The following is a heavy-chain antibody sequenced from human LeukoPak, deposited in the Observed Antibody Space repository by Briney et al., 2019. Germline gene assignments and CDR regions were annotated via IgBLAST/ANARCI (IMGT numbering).Heavy chain of an antibody. D-gene: IGHD1-26*01. CDR3: ARGQGATVPQVGKNWFDP. J-gene: IGHJ5*02. CDR2: IYYSGNT. CDR1: GGSISSSSYY. V-gene: IGHV4-39*07. Sequence: SETLSLTCTVSGGSISSSSYYWGWIRQPPGKGLEWIGSIYYSGNTYYNPSLKSRITISVDTSKNQFSLKLISVTAADTAVYYCARGQGATVPQVGKNWFDPWGQGTRVIVSS.